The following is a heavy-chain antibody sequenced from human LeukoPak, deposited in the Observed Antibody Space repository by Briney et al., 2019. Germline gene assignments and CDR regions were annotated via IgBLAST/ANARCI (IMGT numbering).Heavy chain of an antibody. CDR2: ISPSGGGT. V-gene: IGHV3-23*01. CDR3: AKDSPPRITMVRSPPY. CDR1: GFTFSSYG. Sequence: GGSLRLSCAASGFTFSSYGMNWVRQAPGKGLEWISGISPSGGGTYYADSVKGRFTISRDNSKNTLYLQMNSLRAEDTAVYYCAKDSPPRITMVRSPPYWGQGTLVTVSS. D-gene: IGHD3-10*01. J-gene: IGHJ4*02.